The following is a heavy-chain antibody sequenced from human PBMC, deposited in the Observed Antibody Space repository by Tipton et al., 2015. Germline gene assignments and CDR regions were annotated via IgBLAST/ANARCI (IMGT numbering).Heavy chain of an antibody. CDR3: ARGRGMRLLDS. Sequence: TLSLTCTVSSDSINKYYWSWIRQPPGKELEWIGYIQFSGATNYNPSLESRVTISVDESKNEFSLRLNSATVADTAVYYCARGRGMRLLDSWGQGTLVTVSS. J-gene: IGHJ4*02. CDR1: SDSINKYY. V-gene: IGHV4-59*12. CDR2: IQFSGAT. D-gene: IGHD4-11*01.